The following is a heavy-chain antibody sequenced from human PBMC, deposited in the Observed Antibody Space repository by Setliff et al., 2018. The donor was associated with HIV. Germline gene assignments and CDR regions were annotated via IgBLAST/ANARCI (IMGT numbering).Heavy chain of an antibody. Sequence: SETLSLTCSVSHYSISSEYYWGWFRQPPGKGLEYIGSIYQSGSTYYSPFFKSRVSMSIDTSKDRFSLRLKSLTASDTAVYYCARLDTIMLYTDCWGQGTLVTVSS. V-gene: IGHV4-38-2*02. CDR3: ARLDTIMLYTDC. CDR2: IYQSGST. CDR1: HYSISSEYY. J-gene: IGHJ4*02. D-gene: IGHD3-16*01.